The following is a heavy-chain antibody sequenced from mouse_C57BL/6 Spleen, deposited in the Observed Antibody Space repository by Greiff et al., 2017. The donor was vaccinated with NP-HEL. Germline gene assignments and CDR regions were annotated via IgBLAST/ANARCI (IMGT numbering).Heavy chain of an antibody. V-gene: IGHV1-80*01. Sequence: VQLQQSGAELVKPGASVKISCKASGYAFGSYWMNWVKQRPGKGLEWIGQIYPGDGDTNYNGKFKGKATLTADKSSSTAYMQLSSLTSEDSAVYFCARIIYYYGSLDYWGQGTTLTVSS. CDR3: ARIIYYYGSLDY. CDR1: GYAFGSYW. CDR2: IYPGDGDT. D-gene: IGHD1-1*01. J-gene: IGHJ2*01.